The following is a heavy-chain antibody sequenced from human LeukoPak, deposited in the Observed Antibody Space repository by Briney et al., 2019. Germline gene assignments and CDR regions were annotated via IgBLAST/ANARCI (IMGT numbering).Heavy chain of an antibody. J-gene: IGHJ4*02. CDR2: IYPRDSDT. V-gene: IGHV5-51*01. CDR1: GYTFTHQW. CDR3: ARHSDVIGAI. D-gene: IGHD3-10*01. Sequence: GESPQISCKASGYTFTHQWIGWVRQKSGSGLEWMGIIYPRDSDTRYSPSFQGHVSISADTSINTAYLEWSRLEASDTAIYYCARHSDVIGAIWGQGTLDTVSS.